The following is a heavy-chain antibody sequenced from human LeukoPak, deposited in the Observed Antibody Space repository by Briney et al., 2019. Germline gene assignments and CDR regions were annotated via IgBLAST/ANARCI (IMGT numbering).Heavy chain of an antibody. J-gene: IGHJ4*02. D-gene: IGHD5-18*01. Sequence: SQILSLTCTVSGGSISSGGYYWSWIRQHPGKGLEWIGYIYYSGSTYYNPSLKSRVTISVDTSKNQFSLKLSSVTAADTAVYYCARGYSYGLTYYFDYWGQGTLVTVS. CDR2: IYYSGST. CDR3: ARGYSYGLTYYFDY. V-gene: IGHV4-31*03. CDR1: GGSISSGGYY.